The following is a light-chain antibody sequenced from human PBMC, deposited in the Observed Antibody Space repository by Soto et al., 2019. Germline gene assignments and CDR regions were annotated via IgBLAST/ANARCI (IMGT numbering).Light chain of an antibody. CDR3: QQYGDSLFT. CDR2: GAS. CDR1: QSVRNSY. Sequence: EVVLTQSPGTLSLSPGEGATLSCRASQSVRNSYLAWYQQRPGQAPRLLIHGASNRATGIPDRFSGSGSGTDFTLTISSLEPEDFAVYYCQQYGDSLFTFGPGTKVDIK. J-gene: IGKJ3*01. V-gene: IGKV3-20*01.